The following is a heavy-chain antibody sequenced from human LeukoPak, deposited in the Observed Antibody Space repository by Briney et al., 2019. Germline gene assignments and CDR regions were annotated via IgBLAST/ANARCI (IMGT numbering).Heavy chain of an antibody. Sequence: GGSLRLSCVDSGFTFSNTWMSCFRQAPGPGLDSLGRLKTKAAGETTDYAAPVKGRFTISSDDSKNTLYLQMNSLKTEDTAVYYFFSKQESAYDILTGYYRSNNWFDPWGQGTLVTVSS. J-gene: IGHJ5*02. CDR3: FSKQESAYDILTGYYRSNNWFDP. D-gene: IGHD3-9*01. V-gene: IGHV3-15*01. CDR1: GFTFSNTW. CDR2: LKTKAAGETT.